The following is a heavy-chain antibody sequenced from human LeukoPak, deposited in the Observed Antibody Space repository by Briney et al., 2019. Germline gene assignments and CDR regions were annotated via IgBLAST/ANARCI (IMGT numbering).Heavy chain of an antibody. Sequence: SVKVSCKASGGTFSRYTISWVRQAPGLGLEWMGRILPFLGIANYAQKFQGRVTITADKSTSTAYMELSSLRSEYTAVYYCAREGYCSSTSCYTYYYGMDVWGQGTTVTVSS. V-gene: IGHV1-69*04. CDR2: ILPFLGIA. D-gene: IGHD2-2*01. CDR1: GGTFSRYT. J-gene: IGHJ6*02. CDR3: AREGYCSSTSCYTYYYGMDV.